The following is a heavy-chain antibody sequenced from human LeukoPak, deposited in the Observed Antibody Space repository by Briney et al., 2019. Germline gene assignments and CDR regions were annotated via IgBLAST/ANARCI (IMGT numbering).Heavy chain of an antibody. Sequence: SETLSLTCTVSGGSISSSSYYWGWIRQPPGKGLEWIGSIYYSGSTYYNPSLKSRVTISVDTSKNQFSLKLSSVTAADTAVYYCARMYYDFWSGLGATTNWFDPWGQGTLVTVSS. D-gene: IGHD3-3*01. CDR1: GGSISSSSYY. V-gene: IGHV4-39*01. CDR3: ARMYYDFWSGLGATTNWFDP. CDR2: IYYSGST. J-gene: IGHJ5*02.